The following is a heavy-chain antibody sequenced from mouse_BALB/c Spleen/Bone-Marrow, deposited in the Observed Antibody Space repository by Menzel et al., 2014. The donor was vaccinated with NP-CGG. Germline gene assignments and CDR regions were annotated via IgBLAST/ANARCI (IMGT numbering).Heavy chain of an antibody. CDR2: IFPGDSTT. CDR1: GNTFTSYD. Sequence: VQLQQSGVELVKPGALVKLSCKASGNTFTSYDINWVRQRPEQGLEWIGWIFPGDSTTKYNEKFKGKATLSTDKSSSTVHMQLSRLTSEDSAVYFCVRSRLRDWYFDVWGAGTTVTISS. V-gene: IGHV1S56*01. J-gene: IGHJ1*01. CDR3: VRSRLRDWYFDV. D-gene: IGHD1-2*01.